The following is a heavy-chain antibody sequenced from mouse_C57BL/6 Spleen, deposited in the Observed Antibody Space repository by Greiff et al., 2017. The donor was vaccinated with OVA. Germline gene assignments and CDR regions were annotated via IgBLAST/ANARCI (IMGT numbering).Heavy chain of an antibody. V-gene: IGHV1-52*01. J-gene: IGHJ4*01. D-gene: IGHD3-3*01. Sequence: QVQLQQPGAELVRPGSSVKLSCKASGYTFTSYWMHWVKQRPIQGLEWIGNIDPSDSETHYNQKFKDKATLTVDKSSSTAYMQLSSLTSEDSAVYYCASGGRGAMDYWGQGTSVTVSS. CDR2: IDPSDSET. CDR3: ASGGRGAMDY. CDR1: GYTFTSYW.